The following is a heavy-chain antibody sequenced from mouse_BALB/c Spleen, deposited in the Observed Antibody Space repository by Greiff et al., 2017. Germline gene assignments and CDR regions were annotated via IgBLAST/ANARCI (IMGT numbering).Heavy chain of an antibody. CDR1: GFTFSSYG. D-gene: IGHD1-1*02. J-gene: IGHJ2*01. CDR3: ARQGDGSFDY. V-gene: IGHV5-6*02. Sequence: DVMLVESGGDLVKPGGSLKLSCAASGFTFSSYGMSWVRQTPDKRLEWVATISSGGSYTYYPDSVKGRFTISRDNAKNTLYLQMSSLKSEDTAMYYCARQGDGSFDYWGQGTTLTVSS. CDR2: ISSGGSYT.